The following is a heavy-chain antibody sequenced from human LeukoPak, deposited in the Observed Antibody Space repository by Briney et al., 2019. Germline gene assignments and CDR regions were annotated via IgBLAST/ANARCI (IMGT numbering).Heavy chain of an antibody. V-gene: IGHV3-21*01. CDR1: GFTLSSYS. CDR2: ISSSSSYI. Sequence: GGSLRLSCAASGFTLSSYSMNWVRQAPGKGLEWVSSISSSSSYIYYADSVKGRFTISRDNAKNSLYLQMNSLRAEDTAVYYCARGWAVEGFDYWGQGTLVTVSS. J-gene: IGHJ4*02. D-gene: IGHD6-19*01. CDR3: ARGWAVEGFDY.